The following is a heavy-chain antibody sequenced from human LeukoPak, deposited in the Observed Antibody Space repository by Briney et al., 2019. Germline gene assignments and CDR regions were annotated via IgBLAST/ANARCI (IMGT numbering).Heavy chain of an antibody. V-gene: IGHV3-21*01. J-gene: IGHJ3*02. D-gene: IGHD3-22*01. CDR2: ISTSSSYI. CDR1: GFTFSSHN. Sequence: GGSLRLSCAASGFTFSSHNMNWVRQAPGKGLEWVSSISTSSSYIYYADSVKGRFTISRDNAKNSLYLQMNSLRAEDTAVYYCARDYYDSSGYPANAFDIWGQGTMVTVSS. CDR3: ARDYYDSSGYPANAFDI.